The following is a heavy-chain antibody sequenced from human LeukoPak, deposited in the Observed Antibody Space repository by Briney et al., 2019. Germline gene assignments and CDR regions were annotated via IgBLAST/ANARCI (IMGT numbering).Heavy chain of an antibody. Sequence: SATLSLTCTVSGVSISTNNYYWGWIRQPPGKGLEWIGGINYSGNTNYNPSLKSRVTIYVDTSKSQFSLRLSSATAADTGIYYCTRVSRSGCTSPACHIDYWGQGTLVTVSS. D-gene: IGHD2-8*01. J-gene: IGHJ4*02. CDR1: GVSISTNNYY. CDR2: INYSGNT. V-gene: IGHV4-39*01. CDR3: TRVSRSGCTSPACHIDY.